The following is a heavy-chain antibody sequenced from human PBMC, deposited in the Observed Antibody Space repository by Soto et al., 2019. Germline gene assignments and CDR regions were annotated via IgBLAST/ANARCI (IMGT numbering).Heavy chain of an antibody. CDR3: ARDRGQQLVLSYDAFAI. V-gene: IGHV4-59*01. CDR2: IYYSGST. CDR1: GGSISSYY. Sequence: PSETLSLTCTVSGGSISSYYWSWIRQPPGKGLEWIGYIYYSGSTNYNPSLKSRVTISVDTSKNQFSLKLSSVTAADTAVYYCARDRGQQLVLSYDAFAIWGQGTMVTVSS. J-gene: IGHJ3*02. D-gene: IGHD6-13*01.